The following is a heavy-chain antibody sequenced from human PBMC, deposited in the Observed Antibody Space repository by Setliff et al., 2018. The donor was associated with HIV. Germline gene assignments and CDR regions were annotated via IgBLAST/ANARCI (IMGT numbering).Heavy chain of an antibody. D-gene: IGHD5-12*01. Sequence: PGGSLRLSCEASGFTVSSSYMAWVRQAPGKGLEWVSVIYSGGSTYYADSVKGRFTISRDNSKNTLYLQMNSLRAEDTAVYYCARERWLRSHYYYMDVWGKGTTVTVSS. CDR1: GFTVSSSY. CDR3: ARERWLRSHYYYMDV. V-gene: IGHV3-53*01. J-gene: IGHJ6*03. CDR2: IYSGGST.